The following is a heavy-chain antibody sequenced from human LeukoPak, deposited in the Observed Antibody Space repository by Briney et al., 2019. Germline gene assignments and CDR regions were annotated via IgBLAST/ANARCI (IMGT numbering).Heavy chain of an antibody. Sequence: SETLSLTCAVYGGSFSGYYWSWIRQPPGKGLEWIGEINHSGGTKYNPSLKSRVTISVDTSKNQFSLKLSSVTAADTAVYYCARVSKWELLREAFDYWGQGTLVTVSS. CDR3: ARVSKWELLREAFDY. V-gene: IGHV4-34*01. CDR2: INHSGGT. D-gene: IGHD1-26*01. J-gene: IGHJ4*02. CDR1: GGSFSGYY.